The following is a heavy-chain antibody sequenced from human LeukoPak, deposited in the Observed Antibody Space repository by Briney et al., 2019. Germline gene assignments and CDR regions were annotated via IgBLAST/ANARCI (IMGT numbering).Heavy chain of an antibody. V-gene: IGHV3-21*01. CDR3: ARDSGGLVGITIKAFDI. J-gene: IGHJ3*02. CDR1: GFTFSSYS. Sequence: GGSLRLSCAASGFTFSSYSMNWVRQAPGKGLEWVSSISSSSSYIYYADSVKGRFTISRDNAKNSLYLQMNSLRAEDTAVYYCARDSGGLVGITIKAFDIWGQGTMVTVSS. D-gene: IGHD3-10*01. CDR2: ISSSSSYI.